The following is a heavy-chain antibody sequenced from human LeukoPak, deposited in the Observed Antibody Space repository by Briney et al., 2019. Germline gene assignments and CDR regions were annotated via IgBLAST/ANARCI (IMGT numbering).Heavy chain of an antibody. CDR2: IKQDGSEK. D-gene: IGHD3-22*01. Sequence: GESLRLSCAASGFTFSSYWMSWVRQAPGKGLEWVANIKQDGSEKYYVDSVKGRFTISRDNAKNSLYLQMNSLRAEDTAVYYCARDNGYDSSGYPRLLDAFDIWGQGTMVTVSS. CDR1: GFTFSSYW. CDR3: ARDNGYDSSGYPRLLDAFDI. J-gene: IGHJ3*02. V-gene: IGHV3-7*01.